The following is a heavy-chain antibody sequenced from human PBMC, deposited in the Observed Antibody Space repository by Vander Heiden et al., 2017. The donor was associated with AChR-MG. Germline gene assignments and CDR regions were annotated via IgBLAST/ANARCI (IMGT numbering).Heavy chain of an antibody. V-gene: IGHV3-9*01. CDR2: ISWNSGSI. Sequence: EVQLVESGGGLVQPGRSLRLSCAASGFPFDDYAMHWVRQAPGKGLEWVSGISWNSGSIGYADSVKGRFTISRDNAKNSLYLQMNSLRAEDTALYYCAKVLRSGYYFDYWGQGTLVTVSS. J-gene: IGHJ4*02. D-gene: IGHD4-17*01. CDR3: AKVLRSGYYFDY. CDR1: GFPFDDYA.